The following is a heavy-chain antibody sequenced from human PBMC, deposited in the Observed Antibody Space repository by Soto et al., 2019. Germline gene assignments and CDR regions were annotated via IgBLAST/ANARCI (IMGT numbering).Heavy chain of an antibody. CDR2: INPNSGGT. Sequence: ASVKVSCKASGYTFTGYYMHWVRQAPGQGLEWMGWINPNSGGTNYAQKFQGRVTMTRDTSISTAYMELSRLRSDDTAVYYCARDRVGATPYYGMDVWGQGTTVTVSS. D-gene: IGHD1-26*01. V-gene: IGHV1-2*02. CDR1: GYTFTGYY. J-gene: IGHJ6*02. CDR3: ARDRVGATPYYGMDV.